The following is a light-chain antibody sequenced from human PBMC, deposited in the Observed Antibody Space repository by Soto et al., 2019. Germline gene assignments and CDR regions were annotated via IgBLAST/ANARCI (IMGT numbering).Light chain of an antibody. Sequence: DIQMTQSPSSVSASVGDRVTISCRASQDISNWLAWYQQKPGEAPKFLIYAASNLQSGVPSKFSVSGSGTDFTLTISSLQPEDFAVYYCQQYAESPLTFGGGTKVEIK. CDR2: AAS. J-gene: IGKJ4*01. CDR3: QQYAESPLT. CDR1: QDISNW. V-gene: IGKV1-12*01.